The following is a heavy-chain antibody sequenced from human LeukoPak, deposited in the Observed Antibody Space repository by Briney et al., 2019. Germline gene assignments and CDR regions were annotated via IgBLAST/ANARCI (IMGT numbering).Heavy chain of an antibody. CDR3: ARGGDEDEEVRFLEWLPYYFDY. CDR2: IYTSGST. Sequence: SETLSLTCTVSGDSISSGSYYWSWIRQPAGKGLEWIGRIYTSGSTNYNPSLKSRVTISVDTSKNQFSLKLSSVTAADTAVYYCARGGDEDEEVRFLEWLPYYFDYWGQGTLVTVSS. D-gene: IGHD3-3*01. CDR1: GDSISSGSYY. J-gene: IGHJ4*02. V-gene: IGHV4-61*02.